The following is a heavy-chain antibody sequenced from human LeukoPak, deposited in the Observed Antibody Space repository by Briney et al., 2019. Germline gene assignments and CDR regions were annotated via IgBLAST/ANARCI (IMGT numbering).Heavy chain of an antibody. D-gene: IGHD1-26*01. CDR2: INPNSGGT. Sequence: LWASVKVSCKVSGYTLTELSMHWVRQAPGQGLEWMGWINPNSGGTNYAQKFQGWATMTRDTSISTAYMELSRLRSDDTAVYYCAREGSYPPYYFDYWGQGTLVTVSS. V-gene: IGHV1-2*04. J-gene: IGHJ4*02. CDR1: GYTLTELS. CDR3: AREGSYPPYYFDY.